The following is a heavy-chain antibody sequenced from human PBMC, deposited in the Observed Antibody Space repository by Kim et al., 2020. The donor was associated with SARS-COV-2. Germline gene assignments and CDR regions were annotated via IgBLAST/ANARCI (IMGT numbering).Heavy chain of an antibody. Sequence: THYADSVKGRFTISRDDSKNTVYLQMNSLRAEDTAVYFCAREPSTYFDYWGQGTLVTVSS. CDR2: T. J-gene: IGHJ4*02. V-gene: IGHV3-66*01. CDR3: AREPSTYFDY.